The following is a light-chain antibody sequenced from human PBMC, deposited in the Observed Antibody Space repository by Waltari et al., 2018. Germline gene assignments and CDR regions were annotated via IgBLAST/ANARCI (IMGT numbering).Light chain of an antibody. J-gene: IGLJ1*01. CDR2: EVS. CDR3: SSYTTSGSPMDV. CDR1: SSDVGGYDY. V-gene: IGLV2-14*01. Sequence: QSALTQPASVSGSPGQSITISCTGTSSDVGGYDYVSWYQHHPGKAPKLSIYEVSNRPSGVSNRFSGSKSGNTASLTISGLQAEDEADYYCSSYTTSGSPMDVFGTGTKVTVL.